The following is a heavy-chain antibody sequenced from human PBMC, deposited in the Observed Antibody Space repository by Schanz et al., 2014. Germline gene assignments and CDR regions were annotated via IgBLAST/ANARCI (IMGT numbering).Heavy chain of an antibody. D-gene: IGHD2-15*01. V-gene: IGHV3-21*01. J-gene: IGHJ4*02. CDR2: ISHSGGSK. Sequence: VQLVESGGGVVQPGRSLRLSCAASGFTFSSYAMTWVRQAPGKGLEWVSSISHSGGSKYYADSVKGRFTISRDNAKNSLYLQMNTLRAEDTAVYYCARDRGYCSGGSCLTFDYWGQGTLVTVSS. CDR1: GFTFSSYA. CDR3: ARDRGYCSGGSCLTFDY.